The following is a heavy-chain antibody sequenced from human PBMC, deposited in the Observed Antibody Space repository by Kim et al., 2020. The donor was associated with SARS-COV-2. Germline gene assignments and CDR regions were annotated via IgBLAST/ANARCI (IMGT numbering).Heavy chain of an antibody. V-gene: IGHV1-69*04. Sequence: SVKVSCKASGGTFSSYAISWVRQAPGQGLEWMGRIIPILGIANYAQKFQGRVTITADKSTSTAYMELSSLRSEDTAVYYCARDCITMIVVGQLGWFDPWGQGTLVTVSS. D-gene: IGHD3-22*01. CDR3: ARDCITMIVVGQLGWFDP. J-gene: IGHJ5*02. CDR2: IIPILGIA. CDR1: GGTFSSYA.